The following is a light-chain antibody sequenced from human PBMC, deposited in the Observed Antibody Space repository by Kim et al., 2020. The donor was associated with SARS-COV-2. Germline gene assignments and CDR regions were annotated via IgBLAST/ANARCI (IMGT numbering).Light chain of an antibody. J-gene: IGLJ2*01. V-gene: IGLV3-19*01. CDR1: SLRSSY. CDR3: NSRDSSGNHVI. CDR2: GRN. Sequence: SELTQDPAVSVALGQTVRITCQGDSLRSSYATWYQQRPGQAPILVIYGRNKRPSGIPDRFSASTSGNTASLTITGAQAEDEADYYCNSRDSSGNHVIFGGGTQRTVL.